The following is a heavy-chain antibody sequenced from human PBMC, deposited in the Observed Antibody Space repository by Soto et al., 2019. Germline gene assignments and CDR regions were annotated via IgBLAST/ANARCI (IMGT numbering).Heavy chain of an antibody. V-gene: IGHV1-18*01. CDR3: AKNGQPPYYYYCLDV. Sequence: ASVKVSCKASGYTISRYGISWVRQAPGQGLEWMGWISGYNGDTNYAQKFQGRVTMTIDTSTTTAYMELRSLTSDDTAVYYCAKNGQPPYYYYCLDVWG. CDR1: GYTISRYG. D-gene: IGHD2-8*01. CDR2: ISGYNGDT. J-gene: IGHJ6*02.